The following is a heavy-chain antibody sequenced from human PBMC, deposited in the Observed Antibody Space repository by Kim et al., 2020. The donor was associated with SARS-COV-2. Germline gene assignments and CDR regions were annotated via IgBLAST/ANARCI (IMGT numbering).Heavy chain of an antibody. Sequence: SETLSLTCAVYGGSFSGYYWSWIRQPPGKGLEWMGEINHSGWTNYNPSLKSRVTISVDTSKNQFSLKLTSVTAADAALYFCARRLSNTSGWGSHYCDLWGQGILVTGSS. J-gene: IGHJ1*01. CDR2: INHSGWT. CDR3: ARRLSNTSGWGSHYCDL. CDR1: GGSFSGYY. D-gene: IGHD3-10*01. V-gene: IGHV4-34*01.